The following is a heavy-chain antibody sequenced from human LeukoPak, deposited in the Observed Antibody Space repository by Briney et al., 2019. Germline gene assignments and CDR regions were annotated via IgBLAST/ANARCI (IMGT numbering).Heavy chain of an antibody. D-gene: IGHD1-26*01. Sequence: SQTLSLTCTFSGGSISSGSYYWSWIRQPAGKGLEWIGRIYTSGSTNYNPSLKSRVTISVDTSKNQFSLKLSSVTAADRAVYYCASLVGATTNDAFDIWGQGTMVTVSS. V-gene: IGHV4-61*02. CDR3: ASLVGATTNDAFDI. CDR2: IYTSGST. CDR1: GGSISSGSYY. J-gene: IGHJ3*02.